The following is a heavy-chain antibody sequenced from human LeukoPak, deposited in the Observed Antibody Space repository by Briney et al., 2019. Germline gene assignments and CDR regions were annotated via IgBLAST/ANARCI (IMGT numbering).Heavy chain of an antibody. CDR3: ARDLFYYGSGSFDY. CDR2: ISSSSSTI. Sequence: GGSLRLSCAASGFTFRDYHMGWIRQAPGKGLEWVSYISSSSSTIYYADSVKGRFTISRDNAKNSLYLQMNSLRAEDTAVYYCARDLFYYGSGSFDYWGQGTLVTVSS. D-gene: IGHD3-10*01. J-gene: IGHJ4*02. V-gene: IGHV3-11*04. CDR1: GFTFRDYH.